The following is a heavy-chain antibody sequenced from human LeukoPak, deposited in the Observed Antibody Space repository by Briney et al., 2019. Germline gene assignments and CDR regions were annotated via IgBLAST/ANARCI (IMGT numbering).Heavy chain of an antibody. Sequence: GGSLRLSCSASGFTFSSYSMSWVRQAPGKGLELVSSISSSSSYLYYAYSVKGRFTISRDNAKNSLYLQMNSPRADDTAVYYCARTVGVEYCSSSSCFRHYFDHWGQGTPVTVSS. CDR2: ISSSSSYL. D-gene: IGHD2-2*01. CDR3: ARTVGVEYCSSSSCFRHYFDH. CDR1: GFTFSSYS. V-gene: IGHV3-21*01. J-gene: IGHJ4*01.